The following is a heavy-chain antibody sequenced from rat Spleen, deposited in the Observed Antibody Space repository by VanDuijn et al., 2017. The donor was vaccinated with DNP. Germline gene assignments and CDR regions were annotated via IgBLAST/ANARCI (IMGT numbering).Heavy chain of an antibody. CDR2: ITNSGGST. CDR3: ARHSWELDY. D-gene: IGHD5-1*01. Sequence: EVQLVESGGGLVQPGRSLKLSCAASGFTFSNYGMAWVRQAPTKGLEWVASITNSGGSTYYRDSVKGRFTISRDDAKSTLYLQMDSLRSEDTATYYCARHSWELDYWGQGVMVIVSS. J-gene: IGHJ2*01. V-gene: IGHV5S13*01. CDR1: GFTFSNYG.